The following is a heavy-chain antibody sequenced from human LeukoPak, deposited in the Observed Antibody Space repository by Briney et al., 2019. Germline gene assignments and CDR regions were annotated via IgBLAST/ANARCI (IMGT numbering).Heavy chain of an antibody. V-gene: IGHV3-21*01. CDR3: ARDESYSSSWPNFDY. Sequence: GGSLRLSCAASGFAVSNNYMSWVRQAPGKGLEWVSSISSSSSYIYYADSVKGRFTISRDNAKNSLYLQMNSLRAEDTAVYYCARDESYSSSWPNFDYWGQGTLVTVSS. D-gene: IGHD6-13*01. J-gene: IGHJ4*02. CDR2: ISSSSSYI. CDR1: GFAVSNNY.